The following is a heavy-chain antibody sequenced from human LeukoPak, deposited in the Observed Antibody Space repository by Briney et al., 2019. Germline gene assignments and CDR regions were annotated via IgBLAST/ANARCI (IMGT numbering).Heavy chain of an antibody. Sequence: ASVKVSCKASGYTFTTQYIHWVRQAPGQGLEWMGVINPRSGSTSYEQKFQGRVTMTRDTSTSTVYMEMSSLRSEDTAMYYCAREAEADEGEPAIKGLDPWGQGTLVTVSS. V-gene: IGHV1-46*01. CDR2: INPRSGST. CDR3: AREAEADEGEPAIKGLDP. J-gene: IGHJ5*02. CDR1: GYTFTTQY. D-gene: IGHD2-21*02.